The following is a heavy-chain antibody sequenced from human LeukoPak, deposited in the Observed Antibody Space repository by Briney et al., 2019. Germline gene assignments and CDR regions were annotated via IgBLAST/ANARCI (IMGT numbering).Heavy chain of an antibody. CDR2: IKQDGSAI. CDR3: AGGSGWIFDS. V-gene: IGHV3-7*01. D-gene: IGHD6-19*01. Sequence: GSLRLSCAASGFTLTTYWMKWVRQAPGKGLEWVAHIKQDGSAISYVDSAKGRFTISRDNARNSLYLQMNSLRAEDSAVYYCAGGSGWIFDSWGQGTLVTVSS. CDR1: GFTLTTYW. J-gene: IGHJ4*02.